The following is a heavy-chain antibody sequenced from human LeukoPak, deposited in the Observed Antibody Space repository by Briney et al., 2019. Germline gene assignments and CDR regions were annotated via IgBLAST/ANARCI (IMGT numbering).Heavy chain of an antibody. CDR3: AKDQFHDYGDYHLGY. D-gene: IGHD4-17*01. J-gene: IGHJ4*02. Sequence: GGSLRLSCAASGFTFSSYGRHWVRQAPGKGLEWVAVISYDGSNKYYADSVKGRFTISRDNSKSTLYLQMNSLRAEDTAVYYCAKDQFHDYGDYHLGYWGQGTLVTVSS. CDR1: GFTFSSYG. V-gene: IGHV3-30*18. CDR2: ISYDGSNK.